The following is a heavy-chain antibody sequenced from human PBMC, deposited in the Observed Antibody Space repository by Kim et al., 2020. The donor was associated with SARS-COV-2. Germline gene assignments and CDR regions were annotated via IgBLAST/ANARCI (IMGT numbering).Heavy chain of an antibody. D-gene: IGHD6-6*01. Sequence: GESLKISCKGSGYSFASYWIGWVRQMPGKGLEWMGVIYPGDSDTRYSPSFQGQVTISVDRSISTAYLQWSSLKASDTAMYYCARQDGAARFYFDYWGQGTLVTVSS. CDR3: ARQDGAARFYFDY. CDR2: IYPGDSDT. CDR1: GYSFASYW. V-gene: IGHV5-51*01. J-gene: IGHJ4*02.